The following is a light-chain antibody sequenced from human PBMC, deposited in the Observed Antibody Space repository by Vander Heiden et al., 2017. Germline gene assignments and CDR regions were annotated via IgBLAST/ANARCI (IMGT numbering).Light chain of an antibody. V-gene: IGLV3-25*03. CDR1: ALPKQY. Sequence: SYELTQPPSVSVSPGQTARLTCSGDALPKQYAYWYQQKPGQAPVLVIYKDSERPSGTPGRFSGSSSGTTVTLTSSGVQAEDEADYYCQSADSSGTFYVFGTGTKVTVL. CDR3: QSADSSGTFYV. J-gene: IGLJ1*01. CDR2: KDS.